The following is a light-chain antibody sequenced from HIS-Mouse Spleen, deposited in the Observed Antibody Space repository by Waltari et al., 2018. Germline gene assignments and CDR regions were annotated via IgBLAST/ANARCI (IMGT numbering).Light chain of an antibody. CDR3: GADHGSGSNFVYV. Sequence: QPVLTQPPSASASLGASVTLTCTLSSGYSNYKVDWYQQRPGKGPRFVMRVGTGGIVGSKGDGITDRFSVCGSGLNRYLTIKNIQEEDESDYHCGADHGSGSNFVYVFGTGTKVTVL. CDR2: VGTGGIVG. J-gene: IGLJ1*01. V-gene: IGLV9-49*01. CDR1: SGYSNYK.